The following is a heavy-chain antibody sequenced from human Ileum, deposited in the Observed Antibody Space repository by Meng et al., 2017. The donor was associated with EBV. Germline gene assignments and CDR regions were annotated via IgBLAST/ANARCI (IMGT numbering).Heavy chain of an antibody. CDR2: ISSDGSTA. D-gene: IGHD3-16*01. CDR1: GFSFSIYW. CDR3: AQGLGAYQIDQ. V-gene: IGHV3-74*01. Sequence: VVVSGGGLVRPGGSLRLSCAASGFSFSIYWMHWVRQAPGKGLVWVSGISSDGSTATYADSVKGRFSISRDNAKNTLYVQMNSLRGEDTAVYYCAQGLGAYQIDQWGQGILVTVSS. J-gene: IGHJ4*02.